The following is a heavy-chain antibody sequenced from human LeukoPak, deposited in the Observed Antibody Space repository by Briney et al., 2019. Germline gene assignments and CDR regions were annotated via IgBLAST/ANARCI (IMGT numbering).Heavy chain of an antibody. V-gene: IGHV1-69*06. Sequence: SVKVSCKASGGTFSSYAISWVRQAPGQGLEWIGRIIPIFGTANYAQKFQGRVTITADKSTSTAYMELSSLRSEDTAVYYCARGGDYDSPFGEYFQHWGQGTLVTVSS. CDR1: GGTFSSYA. CDR2: IIPIFGTA. J-gene: IGHJ1*01. CDR3: ARGGDYDSPFGEYFQH. D-gene: IGHD3-22*01.